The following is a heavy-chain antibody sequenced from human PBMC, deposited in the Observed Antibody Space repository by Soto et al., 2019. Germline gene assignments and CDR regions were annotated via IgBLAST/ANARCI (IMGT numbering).Heavy chain of an antibody. CDR2: MSGSGFGI. D-gene: IGHD3-3*01. CDR1: GFTFGSSA. Sequence: EVQLLESGGALVQPGGSLRLSSAASGFTFGSSAMTWVRQAPGKGLEWVAGMSGSGFGIYYADSVKGRFTISRDNFNNTLYLQMNSLRAEDTAVYYCAKDQDSIYGVVIQGSGLDVWGQGTTVTVSS. CDR3: AKDQDSIYGVVIQGSGLDV. V-gene: IGHV3-23*01. J-gene: IGHJ6*02.